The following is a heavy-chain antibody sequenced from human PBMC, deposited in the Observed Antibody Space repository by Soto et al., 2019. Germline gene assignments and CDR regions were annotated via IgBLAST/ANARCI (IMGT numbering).Heavy chain of an antibody. CDR2: IWYDGSNK. CDR1: GLTFSSYG. Sequence: GGSLRLSCAASGLTFSSYGMHWVRQAPGKGLEWVAVIWYDGSNKYYADSVKGRFTISRDNSKNTLYLQMNSLRAEDTAVYYCARDGVVAATPYYYYYGMDVWGQGTTVTVSS. J-gene: IGHJ6*02. D-gene: IGHD2-15*01. CDR3: ARDGVVAATPYYYYYGMDV. V-gene: IGHV3-33*01.